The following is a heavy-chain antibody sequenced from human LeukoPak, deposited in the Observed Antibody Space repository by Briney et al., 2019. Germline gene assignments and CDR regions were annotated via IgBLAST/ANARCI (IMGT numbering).Heavy chain of an antibody. CDR2: IIPILGIA. Sequence: ASVKVSCKASGGTFSSYTISWVRQAPGQGLEWMGRIIPILGIANYAQKFQGRVTITADKSTSTAYMELSSPRSEDTAVYYCASGVGYYDSSGYYYSPIECWGQGTLVTVSS. J-gene: IGHJ4*02. CDR3: ASGVGYYDSSGYYYSPIEC. D-gene: IGHD3-22*01. CDR1: GGTFSSYT. V-gene: IGHV1-69*02.